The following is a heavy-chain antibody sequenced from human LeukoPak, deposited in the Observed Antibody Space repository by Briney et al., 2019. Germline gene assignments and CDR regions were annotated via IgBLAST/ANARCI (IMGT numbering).Heavy chain of an antibody. J-gene: IGHJ5*02. D-gene: IGHD3-10*01. Sequence: PSETLSLTCAVYGGSFSGYYWSWIRQPPGKGLEWIGYIYYSGSTNYNPSLKSRVTISVDTSKNQFSLKLSSVTAADTAVYYCARGPLLLWFGAPGGWFDPWGQGTLVTVSS. CDR2: IYYSGST. CDR1: GGSFSGYY. CDR3: ARGPLLLWFGAPGGWFDP. V-gene: IGHV4-59*08.